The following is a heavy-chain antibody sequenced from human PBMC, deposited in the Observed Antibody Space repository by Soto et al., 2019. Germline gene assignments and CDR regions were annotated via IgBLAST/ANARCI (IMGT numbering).Heavy chain of an antibody. CDR3: ARHQRLPSGSSELYGMDV. V-gene: IGHV1-18*01. J-gene: IGHJ6*02. CDR1: GYTFTSYG. D-gene: IGHD1-26*01. CDR2: ISAYNGNT. Sequence: ASVKVSCKASGYTFTSYGISWVRQAPGQGLEWMGWISAYNGNTNYAQKLQGRVTMTTDTSTSTAYMELRSLRSDDTAVYYCARHQRLPSGSSELYGMDVWGQGTTVTVSS.